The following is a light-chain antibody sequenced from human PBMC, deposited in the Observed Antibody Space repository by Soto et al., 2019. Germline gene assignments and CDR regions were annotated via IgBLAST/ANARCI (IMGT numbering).Light chain of an antibody. J-gene: IGLJ1*01. CDR3: AAWDDNLSGFYV. V-gene: IGLV1-47*01. Sequence: QSVLTQSPSASGTPGQTVTLSSSGSASTFRRNYVYWYQQLPGTAPKLLIYRNSQRPSGVPDRFSGSKSGTSASLAISGLRSEDEADYYCAAWDDNLSGFYVFGDGTKVTVL. CDR1: ASTFRRNY. CDR2: RNS.